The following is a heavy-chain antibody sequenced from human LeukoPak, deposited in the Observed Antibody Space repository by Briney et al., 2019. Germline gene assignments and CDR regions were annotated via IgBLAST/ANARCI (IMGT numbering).Heavy chain of an antibody. D-gene: IGHD3-3*01. CDR2: IYYSGST. J-gene: IGHJ4*02. Sequence: SETLSLTCTVSGGSISSFYWSWIRQPPGKGLEWIGYIYYSGSTNYNPSLKSRVTMSVDTSRNQFSLKLTSVTAADTAVYYCARRTWSGYFLWGQGTLVTVSS. CDR1: GGSISSFY. CDR3: ARRTWSGYFL. V-gene: IGHV4-59*01.